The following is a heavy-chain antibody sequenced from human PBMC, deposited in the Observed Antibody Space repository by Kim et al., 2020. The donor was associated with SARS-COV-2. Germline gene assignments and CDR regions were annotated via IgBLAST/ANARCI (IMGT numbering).Heavy chain of an antibody. J-gene: IGHJ6*02. Sequence: GGSLRLSCAASGFTFSSYSMNWVRQAPGKGLEWVSYISSSSSTIYYADSVKGRFTISRDNAKNSLYLQMNSLRDEDTAVYYCARPDSGYDWSRDRYYYYGMDVWGQGTTVTVSS. CDR1: GFTFSSYS. CDR2: ISSSSSTI. CDR3: ARPDSGYDWSRDRYYYYGMDV. V-gene: IGHV3-48*02. D-gene: IGHD5-12*01.